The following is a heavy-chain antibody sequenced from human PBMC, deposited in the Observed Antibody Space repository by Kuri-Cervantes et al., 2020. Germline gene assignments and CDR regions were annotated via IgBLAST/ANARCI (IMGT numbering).Heavy chain of an antibody. J-gene: IGHJ6*03. Sequence: SETLSPTCAVYGGSSSGYYCSWFRQPPGKGLEWIGEIKQGGGTNYTPSLKSRVTISVDTSKNQFSLKLSTVTAADTAVYYCARGREVRGVITPSSYYYIDVWGKGTMVTVSS. CDR1: GGSSSGYY. CDR3: ARGREVRGVITPSSYYYIDV. D-gene: IGHD3-10*01. V-gene: IGHV4-34*01. CDR2: IKQGGGT.